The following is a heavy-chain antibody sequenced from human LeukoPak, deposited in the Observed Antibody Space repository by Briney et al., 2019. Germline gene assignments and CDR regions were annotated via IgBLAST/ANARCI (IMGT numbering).Heavy chain of an antibody. CDR2: IYYSGTT. J-gene: IGHJ1*01. Sequence: SEILSLTCTVSGGSISSTTYYWGWIRQPPGKGLEWIGTIYYSGTTYYNPSLKSRVTITVDTSKNQFSLELSSMTAADTAVYYCARGPTLKYFHHWGQGTLVSVSS. V-gene: IGHV4-39*02. CDR1: GGSISSTTYY. CDR3: ARGPTLKYFHH.